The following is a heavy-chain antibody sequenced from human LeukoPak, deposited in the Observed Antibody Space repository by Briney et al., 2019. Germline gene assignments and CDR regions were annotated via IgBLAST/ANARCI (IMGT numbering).Heavy chain of an antibody. CDR1: GVSISSTSYC. CDR3: ARGMQQLYHFDS. J-gene: IGHJ4*02. V-gene: IGHV4-39*07. Sequence: KPSETLSLTCTVSGVSISSTSYCWGWIRQPPGKGPEWIGSIYYSGRSYYNPSLKSRVTISVDTSKNQFSLKLLSVTAADTAVYYCARGMQQLYHFDSWGRGTLVTVSS. D-gene: IGHD6-13*01. CDR2: IYYSGRS.